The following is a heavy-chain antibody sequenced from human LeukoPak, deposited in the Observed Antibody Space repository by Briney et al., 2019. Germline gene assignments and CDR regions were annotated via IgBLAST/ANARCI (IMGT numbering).Heavy chain of an antibody. Sequence: AGSLRLSCAASEFTFSGYWMSWFRQAPGKGLEWVATINQDGSETDYVDSVKGRFTIFRDNAKNSLYLQMNSLRIEDTAVYYCARAQWRRPDYWGQGTLVTVSS. CDR3: ARAQWRRPDY. J-gene: IGHJ4*02. D-gene: IGHD5-12*01. V-gene: IGHV3-7*02. CDR1: EFTFSGYW. CDR2: INQDGSET.